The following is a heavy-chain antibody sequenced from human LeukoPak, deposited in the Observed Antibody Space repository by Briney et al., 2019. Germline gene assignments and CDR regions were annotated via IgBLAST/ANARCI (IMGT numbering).Heavy chain of an antibody. CDR2: ISTYNGDT. V-gene: IGHV1-18*01. J-gene: IGHJ5*02. D-gene: IGHD6-19*01. CDR3: ARDLAFLPVPAANGWLDP. Sequence: GASVKVSCKASGYTFTSYGISWVRQAPGQGLEWMGWISTYNGDTRYAQKFRDRVTLTSDTSTSTAYMEVRSLKSDDTAVYYCARDLAFLPVPAANGWLDPWGQGTLVTVSS. CDR1: GYTFTSYG.